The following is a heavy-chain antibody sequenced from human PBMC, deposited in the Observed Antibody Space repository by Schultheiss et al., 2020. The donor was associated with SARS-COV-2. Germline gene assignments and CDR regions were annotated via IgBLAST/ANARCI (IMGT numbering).Heavy chain of an antibody. J-gene: IGHJ4*02. Sequence: SLKISCAAFGFSFNDYAMHWVRQAPGKGLEWVSGISWNSGSIGYADSVKGRFTISRDNAKNSLYLQMNSLRAEDTALYYCAKSQGTTEAFDYWGQGTLVTVSS. V-gene: IGHV3-9*01. CDR2: ISWNSGSI. CDR1: GFSFNDYA. CDR3: AKSQGTTEAFDY. D-gene: IGHD1-1*01.